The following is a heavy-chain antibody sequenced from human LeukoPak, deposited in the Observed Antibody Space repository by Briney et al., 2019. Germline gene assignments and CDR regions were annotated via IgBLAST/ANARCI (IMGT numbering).Heavy chain of an antibody. V-gene: IGHV1-24*01. CDR1: GYTLTELS. J-gene: IGHJ4*02. Sequence: ASVKVSCKVSGYTLTELSMHWVRQAPGKGLEWMGGFDPEDGETIYAQKFQGRVTMTEDTSTDTAYMELSSLRSEDTAVYYCARGGAIWFGELLNFDYWGQGTLVTVSS. CDR3: ARGGAIWFGELLNFDY. CDR2: FDPEDGET. D-gene: IGHD3-10*01.